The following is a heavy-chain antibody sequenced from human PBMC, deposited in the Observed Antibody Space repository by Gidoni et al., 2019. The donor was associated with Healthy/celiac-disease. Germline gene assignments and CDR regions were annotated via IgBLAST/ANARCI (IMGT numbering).Heavy chain of an antibody. CDR2: IWYDGSNK. V-gene: IGHV3-33*01. CDR3: ARDGVDSSSWYVDYYYGMDV. Sequence: QVQLVESGGGVVQPGRSLRLSLAASGFTFSSYGMHWVRQAPGKGLEWVAVIWYDGSNKYYADSVKGRFTISRDNSKNTLYLQMNSLRAEDTAVYYCARDGVDSSSWYVDYYYGMDVWGQGTTVTVSS. CDR1: GFTFSSYG. J-gene: IGHJ6*02. D-gene: IGHD6-13*01.